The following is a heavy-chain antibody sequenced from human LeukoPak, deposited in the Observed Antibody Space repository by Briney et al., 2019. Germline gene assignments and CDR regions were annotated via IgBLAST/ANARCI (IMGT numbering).Heavy chain of an antibody. Sequence: SETLSLTCTVSGVSISSYYWSWIRQPPGKGLEWIGYIYYSGSTNYNPSLKSRVTISVDTSKNQFSLKLSSVPAADTAVYYCARGGGFGELFVYWGQGTLVTVSS. CDR2: IYYSGST. V-gene: IGHV4-59*01. J-gene: IGHJ4*02. CDR1: GVSISSYY. CDR3: ARGGGFGELFVY. D-gene: IGHD3-10*01.